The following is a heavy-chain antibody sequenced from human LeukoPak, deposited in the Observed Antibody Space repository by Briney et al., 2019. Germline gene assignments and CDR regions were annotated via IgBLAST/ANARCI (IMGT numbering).Heavy chain of an antibody. CDR3: ARDPGWNYGLSYYYYYMDV. CDR1: GFTFSSHA. V-gene: IGHV3-23*01. D-gene: IGHD1-7*01. J-gene: IGHJ6*03. Sequence: GGSLRLSCAASGFTFSSHAMSWVRQAPGKGLEWVSRISGTGDSTYYADSVKGRFTISRDNAKNSLYLQMNSLRAEDTAVYYCARDPGWNYGLSYYYYYMDVWGKGTTVTVSS. CDR2: ISGTGDST.